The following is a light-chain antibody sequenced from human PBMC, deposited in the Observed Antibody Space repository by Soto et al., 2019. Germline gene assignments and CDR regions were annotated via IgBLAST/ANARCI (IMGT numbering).Light chain of an antibody. CDR1: QGVGSN. Sequence: EIVMTQSPVTLSMSLGERATLSCRASQGVGSNLAWYQQKPGQAPRLLIYGASTRATGIPDRFSGSGSGTEFTLTISSLQSEDFAVYYCHQSYDFPWTFGQGTKVEI. J-gene: IGKJ1*01. CDR2: GAS. V-gene: IGKV3-15*01. CDR3: HQSYDFPWT.